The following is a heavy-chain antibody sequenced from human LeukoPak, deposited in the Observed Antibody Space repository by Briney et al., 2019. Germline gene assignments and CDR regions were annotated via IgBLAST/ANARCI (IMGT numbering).Heavy chain of an antibody. Sequence: GASVKVSCKASGYTFTGYYMHRVRQAPGQGLERMGWINPNSGGTNYAQKFQGRVTMTRDTSISTAYMELSRLRSDDTAVYYCARELYYYDSSGYYPLDYWGQGTLVTVSS. D-gene: IGHD3-22*01. CDR3: ARELYYYDSSGYYPLDY. CDR2: INPNSGGT. V-gene: IGHV1-2*02. CDR1: GYTFTGYY. J-gene: IGHJ4*02.